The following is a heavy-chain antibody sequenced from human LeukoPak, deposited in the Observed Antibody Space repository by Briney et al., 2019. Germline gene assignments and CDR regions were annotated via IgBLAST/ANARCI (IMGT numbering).Heavy chain of an antibody. J-gene: IGHJ3*02. Sequence: SGPTLVNPTQTLTLTCTFSGFSLSTSGVGVGWIRQPPGKALDWLALIYWDDDKRYSPSLKSRLTITKDTSKNQVVLTMTNMDPVDTATYYCAQAYSSSWYRGVDAFDIWGQGTMVTVSS. CDR1: GFSLSTSGVG. CDR3: AQAYSSSWYRGVDAFDI. CDR2: IYWDDDK. V-gene: IGHV2-5*02. D-gene: IGHD6-13*01.